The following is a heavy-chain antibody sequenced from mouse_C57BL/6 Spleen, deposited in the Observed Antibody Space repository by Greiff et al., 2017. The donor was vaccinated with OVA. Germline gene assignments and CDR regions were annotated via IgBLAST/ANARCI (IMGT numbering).Heavy chain of an antibody. J-gene: IGHJ2*01. CDR3: ARQEGFYDGYYSYFDY. CDR1: GYTFTSYW. Sequence: QVQLQQPGAELVKPGASVKMSCKASGYTFTSYWITWVKQRPGQGLEWIGDIYPGSGSTNYNEKFKSKATLTVDTSSSTAYMQLSSLTSEDSAVYYCARQEGFYDGYYSYFDYWGQGTTLTVSS. D-gene: IGHD2-3*01. V-gene: IGHV1-55*01. CDR2: IYPGSGST.